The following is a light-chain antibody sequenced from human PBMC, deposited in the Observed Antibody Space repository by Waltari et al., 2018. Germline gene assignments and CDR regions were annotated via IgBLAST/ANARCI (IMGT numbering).Light chain of an antibody. J-gene: IGKJ1*01. Sequence: DVVMTQSPLSLSVTLAQTASISCRSSQSLVHSDGNTYLNWFHQRPGQSPRRLIYKMSSRDYGVPDRFSGSGSGTDFTLKITRVEAEDVGVYYCMQAAHWPKTFGQGTKVEIK. V-gene: IGKV2-30*02. CDR3: MQAAHWPKT. CDR2: KMS. CDR1: QSLVHSDGNTY.